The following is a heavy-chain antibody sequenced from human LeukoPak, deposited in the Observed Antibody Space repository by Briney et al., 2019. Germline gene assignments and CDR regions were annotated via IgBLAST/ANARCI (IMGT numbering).Heavy chain of an antibody. Sequence: GGSLRLSCAASGFTFSNAWMSWVRQAPGKGLEWVGRIKSNSAGGTTEYAAPVNGRFTISRDDSKNTLYLQMNSLKTEDTAVYYCTTLWYYYDNSDYWGQGTLVTVSS. J-gene: IGHJ4*02. V-gene: IGHV3-15*01. CDR3: TTLWYYYDNSDY. CDR2: IKSNSAGGTT. CDR1: GFTFSNAW. D-gene: IGHD3-22*01.